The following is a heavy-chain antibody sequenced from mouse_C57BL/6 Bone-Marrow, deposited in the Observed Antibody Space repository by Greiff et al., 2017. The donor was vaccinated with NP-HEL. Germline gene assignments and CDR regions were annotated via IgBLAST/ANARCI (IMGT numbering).Heavy chain of an antibody. V-gene: IGHV5-4*03. CDR2: ISDGGSYT. Sequence: EVKLMESGGGLVKPGGSLKLSCAASGFTFSSYAMSWVRQTPEKRLEWVATISDGGSYTYYPDNVKGRFTISRDNAKNNLYLQMSHLKSEDTAMYYCAALDYWGQGTTLTVSS. CDR1: GFTFSSYA. J-gene: IGHJ2*01. CDR3: AALDY.